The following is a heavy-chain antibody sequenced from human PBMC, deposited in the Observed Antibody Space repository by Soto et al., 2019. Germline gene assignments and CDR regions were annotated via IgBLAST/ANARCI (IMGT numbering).Heavy chain of an antibody. Sequence: SETLSLTCTVSGGSISSGDYYWSWIRQPPGKGLEWIGYIYYSGSTYYNPSLKSRVTISVDTSKNQFSLKLSSVTAADTAVYYCAGQPTAGRYYDLGSYYYYYARDVWGQGTTVTVSS. CDR3: AGQPTAGRYYDLGSYYYYYARDV. CDR1: GGSISSGDYY. J-gene: IGHJ6*02. CDR2: IYYSGST. D-gene: IGHD3-10*01. V-gene: IGHV4-30-4*01.